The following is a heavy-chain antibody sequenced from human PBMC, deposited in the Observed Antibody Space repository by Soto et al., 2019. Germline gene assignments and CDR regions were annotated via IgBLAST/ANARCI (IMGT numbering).Heavy chain of an antibody. J-gene: IGHJ5*02. V-gene: IGHV3-33*01. CDR2: IWYDGSNK. CDR3: ARDAHDILTGYYLKWFDP. CDR1: GFTFSSYG. Sequence: PGGSLRLSCAASGFTFSSYGMHWVRQAPGKGLEWVAVIWYDGSNKYYADSVKGRFTISRDNSKNTLYLQMNSLRAEDTAVYFCARDAHDILTGYYLKWFDPWGQGTLVTVSS. D-gene: IGHD3-9*01.